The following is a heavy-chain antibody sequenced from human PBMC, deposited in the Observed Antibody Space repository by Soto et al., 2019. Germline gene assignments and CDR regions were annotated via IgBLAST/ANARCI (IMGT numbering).Heavy chain of an antibody. J-gene: IGHJ4*02. D-gene: IGHD3-10*01. Sequence: EVQLLESGGGLAQPGGSLRLSCATSGFPFSSYAMAWVRQAPGKGLAWVXGIXXXXXXSFYADSVKGRFTISRDNSKXXXXXXXXXXXXXXXXXXXXXXXAGSGGYFDFWGQGILVTVSS. CDR2: IXXXXXXS. CDR3: XXXAGSGGYFDF. CDR1: GFPFSSYA. V-gene: IGHV3-23*01.